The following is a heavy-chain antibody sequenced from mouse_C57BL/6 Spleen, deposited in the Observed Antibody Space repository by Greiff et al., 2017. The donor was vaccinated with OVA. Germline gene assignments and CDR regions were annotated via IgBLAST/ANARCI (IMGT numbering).Heavy chain of an antibody. CDR3: ARAIYDGYYGFAY. D-gene: IGHD2-3*01. Sequence: QVHVKQSGAELVKPGASVKMSCKASGYTFTTYPIEWMKQNHGKSLEWIGNFHPYNDDTKYNEKFKGKATLTVEKSSSTVYLELSRLTSDDSAVYYCARAIYDGYYGFAYWGQGTLVTVSA. V-gene: IGHV1-47*01. CDR1: GYTFTTYP. J-gene: IGHJ3*01. CDR2: FHPYNDDT.